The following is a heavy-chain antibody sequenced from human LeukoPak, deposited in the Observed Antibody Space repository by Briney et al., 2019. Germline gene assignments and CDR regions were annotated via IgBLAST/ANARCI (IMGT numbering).Heavy chain of an antibody. V-gene: IGHV4-61*02. CDR3: ARAWGGGKGNWFDP. Sequence: SQTLSLTCTVSGGSISSGSYYWSWIQQPAGKGLEWIGRIYTSGSTNYNPSLKSRVTISVDTSKNQFSLKLSSVTAADTAVYYCARAWGGGKGNWFDPWGQGTLVTVSS. CDR2: IYTSGST. J-gene: IGHJ5*02. D-gene: IGHD3-16*01. CDR1: GGSISSGSYY.